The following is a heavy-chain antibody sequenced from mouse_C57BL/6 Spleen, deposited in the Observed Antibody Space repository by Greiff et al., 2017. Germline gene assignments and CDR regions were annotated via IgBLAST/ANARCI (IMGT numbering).Heavy chain of an antibody. CDR2: IYPYNGVS. J-gene: IGHJ4*01. Sequence: VQLQQSGPELVKPGASVKISCKASGYSFTGYYMHWVKQSHGNILDWIGYIYPYNGVSSYNQKFKGKVTLTLDKSSSTVYMELRSLTSEDSAVYYCARESNYYCAMDFWGKGTSVTVSS. CDR1: GYSFTGYY. D-gene: IGHD2-5*01. CDR3: ARESNYYCAMDF. V-gene: IGHV1-31*01.